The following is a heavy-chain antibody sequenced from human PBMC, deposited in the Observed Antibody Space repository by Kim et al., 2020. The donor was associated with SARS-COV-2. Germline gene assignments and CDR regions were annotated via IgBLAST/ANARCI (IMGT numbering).Heavy chain of an antibody. D-gene: IGHD5-18*01. V-gene: IGHV4-39*07. CDR3: ARAGVSALWIQLSRFDY. Sequence: SETLSLTCTVSGGSISSSSYYWGWIRQPPGKGLEWIGSIYYSGSTYYNPSLKSRVTISVDTSKNQFSLKLSSVTAADTAVYYCARAGVSALWIQLSRFDYWGQGTLVTVSS. J-gene: IGHJ4*02. CDR1: GGSISSSSYY. CDR2: IYYSGST.